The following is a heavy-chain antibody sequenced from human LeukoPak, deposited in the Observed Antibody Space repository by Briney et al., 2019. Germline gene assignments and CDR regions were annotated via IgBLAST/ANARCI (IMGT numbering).Heavy chain of an antibody. Sequence: ASVKVSCKASGYTFTSYYMHWVRQAPGQGLEWMGIINPSGGSTSYAQKFQGRVTMTRDTSTSTVYMELSSLRSEDTAVYYCARALSVPAATTSNYYYYYYMDVWGKGTTVTVSS. V-gene: IGHV1-46*01. CDR3: ARALSVPAATTSNYYYYYYMDV. CDR2: INPSGGST. D-gene: IGHD2-2*01. J-gene: IGHJ6*03. CDR1: GYTFTSYY.